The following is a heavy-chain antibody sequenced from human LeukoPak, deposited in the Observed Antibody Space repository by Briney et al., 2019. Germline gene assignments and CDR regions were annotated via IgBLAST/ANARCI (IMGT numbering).Heavy chain of an antibody. Sequence: ASVKVSCTASAYTFTSYDVYWVRQATGQGLEWMGWMNPNSGNTGYAQKFQGRVTMTRNTSISTAYMELSSLRSEDTAVYYCARSAAGTPRVFIYWGQGTLVTVSS. CDR3: ARSAAGTPRVFIY. CDR1: AYTFTSYD. V-gene: IGHV1-8*01. CDR2: MNPNSGNT. D-gene: IGHD6-13*01. J-gene: IGHJ4*02.